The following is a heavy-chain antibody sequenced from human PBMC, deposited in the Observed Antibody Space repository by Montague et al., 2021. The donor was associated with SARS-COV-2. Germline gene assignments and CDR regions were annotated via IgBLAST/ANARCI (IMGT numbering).Heavy chain of an antibody. CDR2: ITPDGRGK. Sequence: SLRLSCAASGFRFGDYWMTWVRQAPGKGLEWVANITPDGRGKYYVDSVKGRFTISRDNAKNSLYLQMNSLRAEDTAVYYCARHNMQFFHFWGQGTLVTVSS. CDR1: GFRFGDYW. J-gene: IGHJ4*02. D-gene: IGHD1-1*01. CDR3: ARHNMQFFHF. V-gene: IGHV3-7*01.